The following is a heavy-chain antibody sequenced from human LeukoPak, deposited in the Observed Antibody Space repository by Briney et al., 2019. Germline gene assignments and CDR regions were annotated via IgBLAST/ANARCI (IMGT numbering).Heavy chain of an antibody. V-gene: IGHV3-30-3*02. CDR1: GFTFSRDA. Sequence: GGSLRLSCAASGFTFSRDAMHWVRQAPGKGLEWVAVISDDGKKEYYLDSVKGRFTISRDNSRNTLYLQMDSLRGEDTAVYYCAKSNPSGDTLHLLDNWGQGTLVTVSS. CDR2: ISDDGKKE. D-gene: IGHD6-19*01. CDR3: AKSNPSGDTLHLLDN. J-gene: IGHJ4*02.